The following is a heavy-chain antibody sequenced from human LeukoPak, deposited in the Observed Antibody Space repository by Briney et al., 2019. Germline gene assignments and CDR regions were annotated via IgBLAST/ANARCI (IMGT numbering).Heavy chain of an antibody. CDR3: ARGDCSGGSCYFNRDYYYGMDV. CDR1: GYTFTSYA. J-gene: IGHJ6*04. D-gene: IGHD2-15*01. CDR2: INAGNGNT. V-gene: IGHV1-3*01. Sequence: ASVKVSFKASGYTFTSYAMHWVRQAPGQRLEWMGWINAGNGNTKYSQKFQGRVTITRDTSASTAYMELSSLRSEDTAVYYCARGDCSGGSCYFNRDYYYGMDVRGKGTTVTVSS.